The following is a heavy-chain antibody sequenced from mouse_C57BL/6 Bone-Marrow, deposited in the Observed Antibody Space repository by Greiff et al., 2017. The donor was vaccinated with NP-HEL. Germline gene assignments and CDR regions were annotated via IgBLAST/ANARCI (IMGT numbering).Heavy chain of an antibody. Sequence: QVQLKESGAELVKPGASVKLSCKASGYTFTSYWMHWVKQRPGQGLEWIGMIHPNSGSTNYNEKFKSKATLTVDKSSSTAYMQLSSLTSEDSAVYYCARAVYYYEAYWGQGTLVTVSA. CDR2: IHPNSGST. J-gene: IGHJ3*01. CDR1: GYTFTSYW. D-gene: IGHD1-1*01. CDR3: ARAVYYYEAY. V-gene: IGHV1-64*01.